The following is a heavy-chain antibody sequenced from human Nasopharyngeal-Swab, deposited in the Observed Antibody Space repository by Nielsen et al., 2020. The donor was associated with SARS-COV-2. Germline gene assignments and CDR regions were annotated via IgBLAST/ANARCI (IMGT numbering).Heavy chain of an antibody. Sequence: ASVQVSCKASGYTFTSYYMHWVRQAPGQGLEWMGIINPSGGSTSYAQKFQGRVTMTRDTSTSTVYMELSSLRSEDTAVYYCARDLTVTDGDYYYYGMDVWGQGTTVTVSS. J-gene: IGHJ6*02. D-gene: IGHD4-17*01. CDR2: INPSGGST. CDR1: GYTFTSYY. V-gene: IGHV1-46*01. CDR3: ARDLTVTDGDYYYYGMDV.